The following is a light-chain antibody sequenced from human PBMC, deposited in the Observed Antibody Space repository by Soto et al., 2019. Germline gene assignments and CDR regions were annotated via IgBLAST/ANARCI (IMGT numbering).Light chain of an antibody. V-gene: IGKV1-9*01. CDR3: QQYFDVPFT. CDR2: AAS. CDR1: QGISSY. J-gene: IGKJ4*01. Sequence: IQLTQSPSSLSASVGDRVTITCRASQGISSYLAWYQQKPGKAPKLLIYAASTLQSGVPSRFSGSGSGTDFTLTISSLEAEDVAFYWCQQYFDVPFTFGGGTKVDIK.